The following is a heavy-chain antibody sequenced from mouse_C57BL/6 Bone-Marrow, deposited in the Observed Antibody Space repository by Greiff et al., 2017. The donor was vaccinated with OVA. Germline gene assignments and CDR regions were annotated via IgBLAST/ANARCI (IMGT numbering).Heavy chain of an antibody. CDR3: ARHGYYFDY. CDR1: GFTFSDYY. V-gene: IGHV5-12*01. Sequence: EVQGVGSGGGLVQPGGSLKLSCAASGFTFSDYYMYWVRQTPEKRLEWVAYISNGGGSTYYPDTVKGRFTISRDNAKNTLYLQMSRLKSEDTAMYYCARHGYYFDYWGQGTTLTVSS. J-gene: IGHJ2*01. CDR2: ISNGGGST.